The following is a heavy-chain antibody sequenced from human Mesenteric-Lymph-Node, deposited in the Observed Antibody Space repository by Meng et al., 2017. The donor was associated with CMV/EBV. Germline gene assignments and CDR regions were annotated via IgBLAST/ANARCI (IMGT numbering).Heavy chain of an antibody. V-gene: IGHV4-34*01. CDR2: INHSGST. CDR3: ARVADFWSGPKYYYGMDV. D-gene: IGHD3-3*01. CDR1: GGSFSGYY. Sequence: SETLSLTCAVYGGSFSGYYWSWIRQPPGKGLEWIGEINHSGSTNYNPSLKSRVTISVDTSKNQFPLKLSSVTAADTAVYYCARVADFWSGPKYYYGMDVWGQGTTVTVS. J-gene: IGHJ6*02.